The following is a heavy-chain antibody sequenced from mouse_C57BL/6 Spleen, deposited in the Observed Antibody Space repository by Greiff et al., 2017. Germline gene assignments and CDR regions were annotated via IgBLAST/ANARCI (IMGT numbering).Heavy chain of an antibody. CDR1: GFSLTSYG. J-gene: IGHJ3*01. D-gene: IGHD1-1*01. CDR3: ARNEGDYYYGPWFAY. V-gene: IGHV2-2*01. CDR2: IWSGGST. Sequence: VQLVESGPGLVQPSQSLSITCTVSGFSLTSYGVHWVRQSPGKGLEWLGVIWSGGSTDYNAAFISRLSISKDNSKSQVFFKMNSLQADDTAIYYCARNEGDYYYGPWFAYWGQGTLVTVSA.